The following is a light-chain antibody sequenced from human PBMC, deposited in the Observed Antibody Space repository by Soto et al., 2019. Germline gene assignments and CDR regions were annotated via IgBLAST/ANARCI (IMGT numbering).Light chain of an antibody. Sequence: DIQMTQSPSTLSSSVGDRVTITCRASQSISSWLAWYQQKPGKAPKLLIYKASSLESGVPSRFSGSGSGTDFTLTISSLEPDDFAAYYCQQYDSSPRTFGQGTKVEIK. V-gene: IGKV1-5*03. CDR3: QQYDSSPRT. J-gene: IGKJ1*01. CDR1: QSISSW. CDR2: KAS.